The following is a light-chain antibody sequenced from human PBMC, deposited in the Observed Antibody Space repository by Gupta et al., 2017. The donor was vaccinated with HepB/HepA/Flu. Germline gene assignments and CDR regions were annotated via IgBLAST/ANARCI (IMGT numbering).Light chain of an antibody. CDR2: KDI. CDR1: KLEDKY. J-gene: IGLJ1*01. Sequence: SYDLSQPPSVSVSPGQTVSISCSGDKLEDKYVSWYQQRPGQSPVLVIFKDIKRPSEIPERFSGSNSGNTATLTISGAQALDEADYFCQAWDGSAAVFGAETKVTVL. V-gene: IGLV3-1*01. CDR3: QAWDGSAAV.